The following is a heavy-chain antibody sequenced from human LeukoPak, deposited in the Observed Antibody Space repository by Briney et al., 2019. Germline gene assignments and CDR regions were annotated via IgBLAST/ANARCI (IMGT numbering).Heavy chain of an antibody. CDR3: GRSYYDSSFHPYDAFDI. Sequence: PSETLSLTCTVSGGSISGYYWSWIRQPPGKGLEWIGYIYYSGSTNYNPSLKSRVTISVDTSKNQFSLKLSSVTAADTAVYYCGRSYYDSSFHPYDAFDIWGQGTMVTVSS. CDR1: GGSISGYY. CDR2: IYYSGST. J-gene: IGHJ3*02. D-gene: IGHD3-22*01. V-gene: IGHV4-59*01.